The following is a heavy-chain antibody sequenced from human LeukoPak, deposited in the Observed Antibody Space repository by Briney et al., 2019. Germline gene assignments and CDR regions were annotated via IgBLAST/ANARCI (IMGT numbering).Heavy chain of an antibody. CDR1: GFTFSSYG. Sequence: GRSLRLSCAASGFTFSSYGMHWVRQAPGKGLEWVAVISYDGSNKYYADSVKGRFTISRDNSKNTLYLQMNSLRAEDTAVYYCARGGDGDYVTAFDYWGQGTLVTVSS. J-gene: IGHJ4*02. CDR2: ISYDGSNK. V-gene: IGHV3-30*03. CDR3: ARGGDGDYVTAFDY. D-gene: IGHD4-17*01.